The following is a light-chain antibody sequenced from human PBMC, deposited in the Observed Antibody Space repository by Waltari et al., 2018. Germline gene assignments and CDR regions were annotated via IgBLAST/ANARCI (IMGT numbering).Light chain of an antibody. CDR2: DNS. CDR3: QSYDTSLSGYV. V-gene: IGLV1-40*01. CDR1: SSNIGADYD. Sequence: QPVLTQPPSVSGAPGQRVTISCTGSSSNIGADYDIHWYQQLPGTAPQVIISDNSDRPSGVPDRFSGSKSDTSASLAITGLQAEDEADYYGQSYDTSLSGYVFGTGTKVTVL. J-gene: IGLJ1*01.